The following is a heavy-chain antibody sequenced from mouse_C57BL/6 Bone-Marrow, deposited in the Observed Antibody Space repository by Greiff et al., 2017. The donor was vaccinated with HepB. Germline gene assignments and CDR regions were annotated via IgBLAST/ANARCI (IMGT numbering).Heavy chain of an antibody. CDR1: GFSLTSYG. CDR3: AKIPLYYYGSSSYAMDY. J-gene: IGHJ4*01. Sequence: VMLVESGPGLVQPSQSLSITCTVSGFSLTSYGVHWVRQSPGKGLEWLGVIWRGGSTDYNAAFMSRLSITKDNSKSQVFFKMNSLQADDTAIYYCAKIPLYYYGSSSYAMDYWGQGTSVTVSS. D-gene: IGHD1-1*01. CDR2: IWRGGST. V-gene: IGHV2-5*01.